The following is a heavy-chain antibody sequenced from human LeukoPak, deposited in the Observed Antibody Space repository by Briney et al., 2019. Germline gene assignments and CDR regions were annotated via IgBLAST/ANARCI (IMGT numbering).Heavy chain of an antibody. Sequence: GGSLRLSCAASGFTFSSYSMNWVRQAPGKGLEWVSSISSSSSYIYYADSVKGRFTISRDNAKNSLYLQMNSLRAEDTAVYYCARAAVMIRDGFDYWGQGTLVTVSS. CDR1: GFTFSSYS. CDR3: ARAAVMIRDGFDY. D-gene: IGHD3-22*01. CDR2: ISSSSSYI. V-gene: IGHV3-21*01. J-gene: IGHJ4*02.